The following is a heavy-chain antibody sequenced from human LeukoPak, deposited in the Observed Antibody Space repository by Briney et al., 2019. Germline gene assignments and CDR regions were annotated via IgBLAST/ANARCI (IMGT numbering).Heavy chain of an antibody. CDR3: ARDGGLVGAYYYFDY. CDR2: IYYSGST. V-gene: IGHV4-59*01. D-gene: IGHD1-26*01. CDR1: GGSIYSYY. J-gene: IGHJ4*02. Sequence: PSETLSLTCTVSGGSIYSYYWSWIRQPPGKGLEWIGYIYYSGSTNYNPSLKSRVTISVDTSKNQFSLKLSSVTAADTAVYYCARDGGLVGAYYYFDYWGQGTLVTVSS.